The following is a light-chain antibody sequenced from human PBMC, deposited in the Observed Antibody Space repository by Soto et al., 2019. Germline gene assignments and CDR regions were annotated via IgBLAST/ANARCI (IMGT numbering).Light chain of an antibody. V-gene: IGKV1-6*01. J-gene: IGKJ5*01. CDR2: AAS. CDR1: QGIRND. CDR3: LQDYSYPIT. Sequence: IQITQSPSTVSGSLGDRVSITCVASQGIRNDLGWYQQKPGKAPKLLIYAASTLQTGAPSRFSGSGSGTDFTLTISSLQPEDFATYYCLQDYSYPITFGQGTRLEIK.